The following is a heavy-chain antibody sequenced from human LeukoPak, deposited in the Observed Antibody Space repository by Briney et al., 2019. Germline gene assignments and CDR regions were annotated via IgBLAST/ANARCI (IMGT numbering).Heavy chain of an antibody. V-gene: IGHV4-34*01. D-gene: IGHD4-23*01. CDR1: GGSFTVYH. CDR2: INHRGST. Sequence: SETLSLTCAVYGGSFTVYHWNWIRQTPRRGLEWIGEINHRGSTHYNPSLESRVTISVDTSKNQFSLKLSSVTAADTGVYYCERDPTTVVTLPYYFDFWGQGTQVTVSS. J-gene: IGHJ4*02. CDR3: ERDPTTVVTLPYYFDF.